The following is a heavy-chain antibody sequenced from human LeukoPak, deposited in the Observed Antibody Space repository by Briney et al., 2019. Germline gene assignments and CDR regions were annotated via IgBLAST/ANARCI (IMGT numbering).Heavy chain of an antibody. CDR1: GFTFSSYC. CDR3: AKGALWFGEFDY. Sequence: GGSLRLSCAASGFTFSSYCMSWVRQAPGKGLEWVSAISGSGGSTYYGDSVKGRFTISRDNSKNTLYLQMNSLRAEDTAVYYCAKGALWFGEFDYWGQGTLVTVSS. D-gene: IGHD3-10*01. CDR2: ISGSGGST. J-gene: IGHJ4*02. V-gene: IGHV3-23*01.